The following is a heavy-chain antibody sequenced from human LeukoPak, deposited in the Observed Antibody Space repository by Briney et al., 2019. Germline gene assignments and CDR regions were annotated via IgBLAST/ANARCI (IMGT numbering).Heavy chain of an antibody. CDR2: ISSSGSTI. CDR1: GFTFSGYY. CDR3: ARDDDSSVEGFDY. Sequence: GGSLSLSCAASGFTFSGYYRSWIRQAPGKGLEWVGYISSSGSTIYYADSVKGRFTIYRDNAKNSLYLQMNSLRAEDTAVYYCARDDDSSVEGFDYWGQGNLVTVSS. D-gene: IGHD3-22*01. J-gene: IGHJ4*02. V-gene: IGHV3-11*01.